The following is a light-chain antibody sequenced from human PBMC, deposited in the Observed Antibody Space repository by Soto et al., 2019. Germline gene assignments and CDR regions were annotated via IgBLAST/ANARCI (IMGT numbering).Light chain of an antibody. Sequence: DIQMTQSPSTLSASIGDRVTITCRASQSINTWLAWYQQKPGKAPKLLIYMASALGSGVPSRFSGSGSGTEFTLTISSLQPADFATYYCQQYGSHLYTFGQGTKLEIK. CDR3: QQYGSHLYT. CDR1: QSINTW. V-gene: IGKV1-5*03. J-gene: IGKJ2*01. CDR2: MAS.